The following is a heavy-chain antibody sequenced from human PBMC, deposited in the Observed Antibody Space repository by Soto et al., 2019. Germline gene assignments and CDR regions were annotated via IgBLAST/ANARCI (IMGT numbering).Heavy chain of an antibody. Sequence: PGGSLRLSCAASGFTFSTYAMGWVRQAPGEGLEWVSSISGSGGSTYHADSVKGRFTISRDSSKSTLWLQMNSLRAEDTAVYYCAKGVGSKSRYYFDYWGQGTLVTVSS. V-gene: IGHV3-23*01. CDR1: GFTFSTYA. CDR2: ISGSGGST. J-gene: IGHJ4*02. CDR3: AKGVGSKSRYYFDY. D-gene: IGHD4-4*01.